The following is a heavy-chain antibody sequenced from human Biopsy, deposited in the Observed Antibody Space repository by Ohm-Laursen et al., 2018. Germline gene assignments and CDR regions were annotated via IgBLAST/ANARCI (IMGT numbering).Heavy chain of an antibody. Sequence: SSLRLSCTAPGFSFSSYGMHWVRQAPGKGLEWVAVISDDGRNKYYVDSVKGRFTISRDNSKNTLYLQMNNLRAEDTAVFYCAKDLRNNNWGVESWGQGTLVTVSS. D-gene: IGHD7-27*01. CDR3: AKDLRNNNWGVES. CDR2: ISDDGRNK. J-gene: IGHJ4*02. CDR1: GFSFSSYG. V-gene: IGHV3-30*18.